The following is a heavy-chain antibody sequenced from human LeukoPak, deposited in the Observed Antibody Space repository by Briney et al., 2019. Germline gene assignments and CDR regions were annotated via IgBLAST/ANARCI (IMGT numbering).Heavy chain of an antibody. J-gene: IGHJ4*02. V-gene: IGHV3-53*01. CDR1: GFTVSSNY. Sequence: GGSLRLSCAASGFTVSSNYMSWVRQAPGKGLEWVSVIYSGDSTYYADSVKGRFTISRDNSKNTLYLQMNSLRAEDTAVYYCARYYGSGSYYDYWGQGTLVTVSS. D-gene: IGHD3-10*01. CDR3: ARYYGSGSYYDY. CDR2: IYSGDST.